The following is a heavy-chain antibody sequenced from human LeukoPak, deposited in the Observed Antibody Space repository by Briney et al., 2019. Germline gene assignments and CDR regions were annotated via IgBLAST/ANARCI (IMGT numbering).Heavy chain of an antibody. CDR2: IYYSGST. CDR3: AREALNHYYDSSGYYARTYYFDY. J-gene: IGHJ4*02. Sequence: PSETLSLTCTVSGGSISSYYWSWIRQPPGKGLEWIGYIYYSGSTNYNPSLKSRVTISVDTSKNQFSLKLSSVTAADTAVYYCAREALNHYYDSSGYYARTYYFDYWGQGTLVTVSS. V-gene: IGHV4-59*12. CDR1: GGSISSYY. D-gene: IGHD3-22*01.